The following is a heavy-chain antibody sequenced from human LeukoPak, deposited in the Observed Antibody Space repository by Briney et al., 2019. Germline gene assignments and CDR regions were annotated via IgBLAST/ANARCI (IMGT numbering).Heavy chain of an antibody. CDR1: GFTFSSYS. Sequence: GGSLRLSCAASGFTFSSYSMNWVRQAPGKGLEWVSSISSSSSYIYYADSVKGRFTISRDNAKNTLYLQMNSLRAEDTAVYYCARDESSSWYGVDYMDVWGKGTTVTVSS. D-gene: IGHD6-13*01. CDR2: ISSSSSYI. J-gene: IGHJ6*03. CDR3: ARDESSSWYGVDYMDV. V-gene: IGHV3-21*01.